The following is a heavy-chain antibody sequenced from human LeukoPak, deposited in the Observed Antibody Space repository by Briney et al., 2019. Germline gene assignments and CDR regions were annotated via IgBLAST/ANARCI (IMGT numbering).Heavy chain of an antibody. Sequence: SETLSLTCTVSGGSISSSSYYWGWIRQPPGKGLEWIGSIYYSGSTYYNPSLKSRVTISVDTSKNQFSLKLSSVTAADTAVYYCARVSYTSSTYYSDYWGQGTLVTVSS. CDR1: GGSISSSSYY. CDR2: IYYSGST. D-gene: IGHD2-2*02. J-gene: IGHJ4*02. V-gene: IGHV4-39*01. CDR3: ARVSYTSSTYYSDY.